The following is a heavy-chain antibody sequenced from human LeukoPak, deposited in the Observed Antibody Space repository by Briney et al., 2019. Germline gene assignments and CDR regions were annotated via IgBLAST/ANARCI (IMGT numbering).Heavy chain of an antibody. CDR1: GGSISSYY. Sequence: SETLSLTCTVSGGSISSYYWSWIRQPPGKGLEWIGYIYYSGSTNYNPSLKSRVTISVDTSKNQFSLKLSSVTAADTAVYYCARAPSRDGYKHFDYWGQGTLVTVSS. CDR2: IYYSGST. J-gene: IGHJ4*02. D-gene: IGHD5-24*01. V-gene: IGHV4-59*12. CDR3: ARAPSRDGYKHFDY.